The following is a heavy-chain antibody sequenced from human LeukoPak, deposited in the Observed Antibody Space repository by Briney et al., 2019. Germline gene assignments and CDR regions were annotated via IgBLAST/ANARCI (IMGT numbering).Heavy chain of an antibody. Sequence: PSETLSLTCAVSGGSISSSNWWSWVRQPPGKGLEWIGEIYHSGSTNYNPSLKSRVTISVDKSKNQFSLKLSSVTAADTAVYYCARGQRYYYDSSGLTYDYWGQGTLVTVSS. J-gene: IGHJ4*02. V-gene: IGHV4-4*02. CDR1: GGSISSSNW. CDR2: IYHSGST. D-gene: IGHD3-22*01. CDR3: ARGQRYYYDSSGLTYDY.